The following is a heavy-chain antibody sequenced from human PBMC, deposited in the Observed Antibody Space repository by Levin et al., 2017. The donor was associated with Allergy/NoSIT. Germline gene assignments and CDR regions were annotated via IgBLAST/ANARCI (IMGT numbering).Heavy chain of an antibody. CDR2: IYPGDSDT. CDR3: ARRHLRNNWNDEENWFDP. Sequence: GESLKISCKGSGYSFTSYWIGWVRQMPGKGLEWMGIIYPGDSDTRYSPSFQGQVTISADKSISTAYLQWSSLKASDTAMYYCARRHLRNNWNDEENWFDPWGQGTLVTVSS. CDR1: GYSFTSYW. J-gene: IGHJ5*02. D-gene: IGHD1-1*01. V-gene: IGHV5-51*01.